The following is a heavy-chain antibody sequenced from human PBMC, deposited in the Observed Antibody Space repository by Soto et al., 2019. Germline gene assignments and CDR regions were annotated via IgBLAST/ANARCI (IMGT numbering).Heavy chain of an antibody. Sequence: SETLSLTCAVYGGSLSGYYWSWIRQPPGKALEWIGEINYSGNTNYNPSLKSRVTISVDTSKNQLFLNLTSVTAADTAMYYCARHHVRGRTIAGAAEFWGQGTLVTVSS. CDR1: GGSLSGYY. CDR2: INYSGNT. CDR3: ARHHVRGRTIAGAAEF. D-gene: IGHD1-26*01. J-gene: IGHJ4*02. V-gene: IGHV4-34*01.